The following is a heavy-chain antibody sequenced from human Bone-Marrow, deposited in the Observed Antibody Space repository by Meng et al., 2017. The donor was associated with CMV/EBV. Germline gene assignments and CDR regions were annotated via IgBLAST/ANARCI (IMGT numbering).Heavy chain of an antibody. Sequence: GESLKISCKGSGYSFTSYWIGWVRQMPGKGLEWMGIIYPGDSDTRYSPSFQGQVTISADKSISTAYLQWSSLKASDTAMYYCARWLGGSYYDILTGYYNAHAFDIWGQGTMVTVSS. CDR2: IYPGDSDT. V-gene: IGHV5-51*01. J-gene: IGHJ3*02. CDR3: ARWLGGSYYDILTGYYNAHAFDI. D-gene: IGHD3-9*01. CDR1: GYSFTSYW.